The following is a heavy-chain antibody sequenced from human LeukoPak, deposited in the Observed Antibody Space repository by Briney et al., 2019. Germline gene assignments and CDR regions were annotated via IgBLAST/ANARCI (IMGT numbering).Heavy chain of an antibody. V-gene: IGHV4-34*01. J-gene: IGHJ4*02. CDR1: GGSFSGYY. CDR2: INHSGST. CDR3: ASRSIAVAGTEGNFDY. D-gene: IGHD6-19*01. Sequence: SETLSLTCAVYGGSFSGYYRSWIRQPPGKGLEWIGEINHSGSTNYNPSLKSRVTISVDTSKNQFSLKLSSVTAADTAVYYCASRSIAVAGTEGNFDYWGQGTLVTVSS.